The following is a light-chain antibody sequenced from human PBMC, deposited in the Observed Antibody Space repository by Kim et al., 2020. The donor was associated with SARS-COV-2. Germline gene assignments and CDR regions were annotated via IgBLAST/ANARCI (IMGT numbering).Light chain of an antibody. CDR1: RSNIGLNS. CDR2: SND. V-gene: IGLV1-44*01. J-gene: IGLJ2*01. CDR3: AAWDNSLNAVV. Sequence: QPVLTQPPSASGTPGQRVTISCSGRRSNIGLNSVNWYQQLPGTAPKLLIYSNDQRPSGVPDRFSVSKSGTSASLAISGLQSEDETDYYCAAWDNSLNAVVFGGGTKLTVL.